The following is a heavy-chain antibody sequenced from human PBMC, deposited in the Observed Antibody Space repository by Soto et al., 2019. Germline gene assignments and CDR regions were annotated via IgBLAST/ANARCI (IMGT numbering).Heavy chain of an antibody. V-gene: IGHV3-7*03. CDR1: GFRFRDYW. CDR3: AAYCYTMTCTHFHGYS. CDR2: IKQDESDK. Sequence: GGSLRLSCAVSGFRFRDYWMSWVRQAPGKGLEWVANIKQDESDKYYVDSVKGRFTISRDNAKNALYLQMNSLRVEDTAVYYCAAYCYTMTCTHFHGYSWGQGTQVSVSS. J-gene: IGHJ5*02. D-gene: IGHD3-16*02.